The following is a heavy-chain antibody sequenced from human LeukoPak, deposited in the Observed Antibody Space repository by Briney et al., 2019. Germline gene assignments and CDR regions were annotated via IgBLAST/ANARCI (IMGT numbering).Heavy chain of an antibody. CDR1: GFTFSSYA. Sequence: GGSLRPSCAASGFTFSSYAMSWVRQAPGKGLEWVSAISGSGGSTYYADSVKGRFTISRDNSKNTLYLQMNSLRAEDTAVYYCASTMVRGVQQDYWGQGTLVTVSS. D-gene: IGHD3-10*01. J-gene: IGHJ4*02. CDR2: ISGSGGST. CDR3: ASTMVRGVQQDY. V-gene: IGHV3-23*01.